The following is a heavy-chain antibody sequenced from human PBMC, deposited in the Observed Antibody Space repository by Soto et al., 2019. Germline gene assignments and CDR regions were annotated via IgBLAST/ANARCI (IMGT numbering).Heavy chain of an antibody. J-gene: IGHJ4*02. CDR3: AKDYDSSGYYYFDY. CDR1: GFTFSSYG. D-gene: IGHD3-22*01. V-gene: IGHV3-30*18. CDR2: ISYDGSNK. Sequence: QVQLVESGGGVVQPGRSLRLSCAASGFTFSSYGMHWVRQAPGKGLEWVAVISYDGSNKYYADSVKGRFTIYRDNSKNTLYLQMNSLRAEDTAVYYCAKDYDSSGYYYFDYWGQGTLVTVSS.